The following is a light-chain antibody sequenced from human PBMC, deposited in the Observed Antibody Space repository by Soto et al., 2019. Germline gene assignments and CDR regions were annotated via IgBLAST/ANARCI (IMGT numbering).Light chain of an antibody. CDR1: QSVSSN. J-gene: IGKJ3*01. CDR3: QQYTTSPFT. Sequence: EIVMTQSPATLSVSPGERATLSCRASQSVSSNLDWYQQKPGQAPRVLIYGASSRATGIPDRFSGSGSGADFTLTISRLGPEDFAVYYCQQYTTSPFTFGPGTKVDIK. V-gene: IGKV3-20*01. CDR2: GAS.